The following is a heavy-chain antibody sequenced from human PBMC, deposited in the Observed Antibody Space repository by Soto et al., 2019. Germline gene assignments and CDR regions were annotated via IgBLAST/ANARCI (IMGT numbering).Heavy chain of an antibody. Sequence: RGESLKISCKGSGYSFITYWIGWVRQMPGKGLEWVGIIYPGDSDPRYSPSFQGQVTISADKSISTAFLQWSSLKASDTAMYYCARRTVTYKAFDYWGQGTLVTVSS. D-gene: IGHD4-17*01. J-gene: IGHJ4*02. CDR3: ARRTVTYKAFDY. V-gene: IGHV5-51*01. CDR2: IYPGDSDP. CDR1: GYSFITYW.